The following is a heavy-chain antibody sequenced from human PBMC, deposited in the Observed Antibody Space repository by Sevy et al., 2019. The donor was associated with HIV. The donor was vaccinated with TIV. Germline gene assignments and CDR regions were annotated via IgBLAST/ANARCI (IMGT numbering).Heavy chain of an antibody. V-gene: IGHV3-21*01. Sequence: GGSLRLSCAASGFTFSPYTMNWVRQAPGKGLEWVSSINTITNYIYYADSVKGRFTMSSDNAKNSLSLQMNSLRVDDTAVSYCTRMGGLTDYAMEVWGQGTTVTISS. J-gene: IGHJ6*02. CDR2: INTITNYI. CDR3: TRMGGLTDYAMEV. D-gene: IGHD6-25*01. CDR1: GFTFSPYT.